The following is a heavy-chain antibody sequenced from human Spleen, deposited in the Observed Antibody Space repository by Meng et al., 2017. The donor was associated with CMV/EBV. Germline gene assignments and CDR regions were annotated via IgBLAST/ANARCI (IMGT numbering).Heavy chain of an antibody. CDR1: GFTFSSYD. D-gene: IGHD2-2*01. V-gene: IGHV3-13*01. CDR3: ARAEAYQVPNFDY. Sequence: GGSLRLSCAASGFTFSSYDMHWVRQATGKGLEWVSTIGTADDTYYPGSVRGRFTISRENAKNSLDPQMNSLRAEDTAVYYCARAEAYQVPNFDYWGQGTLVTVSS. CDR2: IGTADDT. J-gene: IGHJ4*02.